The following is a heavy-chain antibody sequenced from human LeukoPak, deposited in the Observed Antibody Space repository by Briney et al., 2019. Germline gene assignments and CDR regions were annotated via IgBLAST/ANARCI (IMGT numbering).Heavy chain of an antibody. CDR2: INHSGST. CDR3: ARSPLYSSLSTPFDY. V-gene: IGHV4-34*01. Sequence: SETLSLTCAVSGGSFSGYYWGWIRQPPGKGLEWIGEINHSGSTNYNPSLKSRVTISVDTSKNQFSLKLSSVTAADTAVYYCARSPLYSSLSTPFDYWGQGTLVTVSS. J-gene: IGHJ4*02. CDR1: GGSFSGYY. D-gene: IGHD6-6*01.